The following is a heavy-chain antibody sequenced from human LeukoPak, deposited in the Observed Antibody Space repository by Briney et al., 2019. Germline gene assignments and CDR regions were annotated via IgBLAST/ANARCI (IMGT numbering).Heavy chain of an antibody. CDR1: GFTFSSYA. CDR3: AKGTSSIAARQYNWFDP. J-gene: IGHJ5*02. Sequence: QSGGSLRFSGAASGFTFSSYAMSWVRQAPGKGLEWVSAISGSGGSTYYADSVKGRFTISRDNSKNTLYLQMNSLRAEDTAVYYCAKGTSSIAARQYNWFDPWGQGTLVTVSS. D-gene: IGHD6-6*01. CDR2: ISGSGGST. V-gene: IGHV3-23*01.